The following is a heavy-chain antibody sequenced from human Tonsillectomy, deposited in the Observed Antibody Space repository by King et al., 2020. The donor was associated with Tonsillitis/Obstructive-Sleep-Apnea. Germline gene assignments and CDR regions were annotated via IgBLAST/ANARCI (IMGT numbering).Heavy chain of an antibody. CDR1: GYTVTTYA. J-gene: IGHJ6*03. V-gene: IGHV1-3*01. Sequence: QLVQSGDEVKKPGASVKVSCKASGYTVTTYAFHWVRQAPGQRLEWMGWINAGTGNTKYSQKLQGRVTITRDTSASTAYMELSRLRSEDTAVYYCASGVGPAASNDYYYYYMDVWGKGTTVTVSS. CDR2: INAGTGNT. D-gene: IGHD2-2*01. CDR3: ASGVGPAASNDYYYYYMDV.